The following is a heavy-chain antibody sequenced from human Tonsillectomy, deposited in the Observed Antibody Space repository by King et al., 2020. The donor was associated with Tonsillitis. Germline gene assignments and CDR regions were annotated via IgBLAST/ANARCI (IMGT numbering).Heavy chain of an antibody. J-gene: IGHJ3*02. CDR3: AKANEDSSSWYDAFDI. D-gene: IGHD6-13*01. CDR1: GFSFSNYA. CDR2: ISGSGGST. Sequence: VQLVESGGGLVQPGGSLRLSCAASGFSFSNYAMSWVRQAPGKGLEWVSGISGSGGSTYYADSVKGRFTISRDNSKSTLYLQMNSLRAEDTAVYYCAKANEDSSSWYDAFDIWGQGTMVTVSS. V-gene: IGHV3-23*04.